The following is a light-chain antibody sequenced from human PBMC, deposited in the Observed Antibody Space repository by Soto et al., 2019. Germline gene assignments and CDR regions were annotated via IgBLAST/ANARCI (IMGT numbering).Light chain of an antibody. V-gene: IGKV1-5*01. CDR1: QSISTW. CDR3: QQSYSTPRT. CDR2: DAS. Sequence: DIQMTQSPSTLSASLGDRVTITCRASQSISTWLAWYQQKPVKAPKLLISDASNLESGVPSRFSGSGSGTEFTLTISSLQPDDFATYYCQQSYSTPRTFGQGTKVDI. J-gene: IGKJ1*01.